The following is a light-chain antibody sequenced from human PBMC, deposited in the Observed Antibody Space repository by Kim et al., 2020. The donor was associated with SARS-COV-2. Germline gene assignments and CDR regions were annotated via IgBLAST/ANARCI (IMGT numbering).Light chain of an antibody. J-gene: IGKJ1*01. CDR1: QSVSSW. CDR3: QQYSSHSWT. Sequence: DIQMTQSPSTLSASLGDRVTITCRASQSVSSWLAWYQQKPGKAPKLLIYDASSLESGVPSRFSGSGSGTEFTLTISSLQPHDSATYYCQQYSSHSWTFGQGTKVDIK. CDR2: DAS. V-gene: IGKV1-5*01.